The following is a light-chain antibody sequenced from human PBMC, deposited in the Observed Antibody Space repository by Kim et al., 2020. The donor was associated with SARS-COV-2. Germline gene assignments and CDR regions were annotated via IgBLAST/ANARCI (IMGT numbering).Light chain of an antibody. CDR1: SIDVGSYNL. J-gene: IGLJ3*02. Sequence: QSITLSCTGTSIDVGSYNLVSWYQQHPGKAPKLMIYEVSKRPSGVSNRFSGSKSGNTASLTISGLQAEDEADYYCCSYAGSSTWVFGGGTQLTVL. V-gene: IGLV2-23*02. CDR3: CSYAGSSTWV. CDR2: EVS.